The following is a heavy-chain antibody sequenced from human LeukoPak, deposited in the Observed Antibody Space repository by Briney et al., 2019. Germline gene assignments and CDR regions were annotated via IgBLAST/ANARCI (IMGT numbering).Heavy chain of an antibody. V-gene: IGHV3-21*01. CDR3: ARDPLNYYDSSGYNWFDP. J-gene: IGHJ5*02. CDR2: ISSSSSYI. D-gene: IGHD3-22*01. CDR1: GFTFSSYS. Sequence: GGSLRLSCAASGFTFSSYSMNRVRQAPGKGLEWVSSISSSSSYIYYADSVKGRFTISRDNAKNSLYLQMNSLRAEDTAVYYCARDPLNYYDSSGYNWFDPWGQGTLVTVSS.